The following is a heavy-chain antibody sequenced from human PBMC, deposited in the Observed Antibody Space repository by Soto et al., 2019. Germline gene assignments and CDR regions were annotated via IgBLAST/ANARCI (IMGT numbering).Heavy chain of an antibody. Sequence: PSQTLSLTCAISGDSVSGNSAAWNWIRQSPSRGLEWLGRTYYRSKWYNDYAVSVKSRITINPDTSKNQFSLQLNSVTPEDTAVYYCARDSGPSCSSTSCYTYFAFGMDVWGQGTTVTVSS. J-gene: IGHJ6*02. CDR2: TYYRSKWYN. V-gene: IGHV6-1*01. CDR1: GDSVSGNSAA. CDR3: ARDSGPSCSSTSCYTYFAFGMDV. D-gene: IGHD2-2*02.